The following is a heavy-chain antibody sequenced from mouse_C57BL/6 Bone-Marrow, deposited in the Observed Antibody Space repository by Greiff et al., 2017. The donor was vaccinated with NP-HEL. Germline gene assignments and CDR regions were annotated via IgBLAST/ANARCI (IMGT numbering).Heavy chain of an antibody. V-gene: IGHV1-82*01. CDR1: GYAFSSSW. CDR2: IYPGDGDT. Sequence: VQLQQSGPELVKPGASVKISCKASGYAFSSSWMNWVKQRPGKGLEWIGRIYPGDGDTNYNGKFKGKATLTADKSSITAYMQLSSLTSEDSAVYFCARPLFDVWGTGTTVTVSS. J-gene: IGHJ1*03. CDR3: ARPLFDV.